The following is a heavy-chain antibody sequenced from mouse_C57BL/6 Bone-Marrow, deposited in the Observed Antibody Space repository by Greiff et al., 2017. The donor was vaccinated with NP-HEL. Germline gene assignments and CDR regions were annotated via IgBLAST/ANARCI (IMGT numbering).Heavy chain of an antibody. J-gene: IGHJ1*03. D-gene: IGHD1-1*02. V-gene: IGHV5-17*01. CDR2: ISSGSSTI. CDR1: GFTFSDYG. CDR3: ARSGVGNWYFDV. Sequence: EVQVVESGGGLVKPGGSLKLSCAASGFTFSDYGMHWVRQAPEKGLEWVAYISSGSSTIYYADTVKGRFTISRDNAKNTLFLQMTSLRSEDTAMYYCARSGVGNWYFDVWGTGTTVTVSS.